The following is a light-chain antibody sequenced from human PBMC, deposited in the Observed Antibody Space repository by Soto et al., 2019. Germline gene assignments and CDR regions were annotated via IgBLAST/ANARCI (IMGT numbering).Light chain of an antibody. Sequence: QSVLTQPASVSGSPGQSITISCTGTSSDVGLYNLVSWYQQLPGKAPKLIIYEVNERPSGISDRFSGSKSGNTASLTISGLQDEDEADYYCSSYVGSSILMFGGGTKVTVL. CDR2: EVN. CDR3: SSYVGSSILM. J-gene: IGLJ3*02. V-gene: IGLV2-23*02. CDR1: SSDVGLYNL.